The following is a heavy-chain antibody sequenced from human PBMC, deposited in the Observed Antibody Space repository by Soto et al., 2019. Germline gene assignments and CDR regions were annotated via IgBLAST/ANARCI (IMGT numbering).Heavy chain of an antibody. Sequence: GGSLRLSCAASGFIFSSYSMNWVRQAPGKGLEWVSYISSSSSTIKYTDSVRGRFTISRDNAKNSLYLQMDSLRDEDTAVYYCARDQRSSGSSFDYWGRGNLVTVSS. D-gene: IGHD1-26*01. CDR3: ARDQRSSGSSFDY. V-gene: IGHV3-48*02. CDR2: ISSSSSTI. J-gene: IGHJ4*02. CDR1: GFIFSSYS.